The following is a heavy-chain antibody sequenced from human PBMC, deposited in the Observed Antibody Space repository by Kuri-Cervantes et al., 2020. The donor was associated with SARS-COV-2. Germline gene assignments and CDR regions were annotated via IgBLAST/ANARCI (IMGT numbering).Heavy chain of an antibody. CDR1: GGSISSHY. CDR3: ARSSPGTNWFDP. J-gene: IGHJ5*02. V-gene: IGHV4-59*11. CDR2: IYYSGST. D-gene: IGHD1-1*01. Sequence: SETLSLTCTVSGGSISSHYWSWIRQPPGKGLEWIGYIYYSGSTNYNPSLKSRVTISVDTSKNQFSLKLSSVTAADTAVYYCARSSPGTNWFDPWGQGTLVTVSS.